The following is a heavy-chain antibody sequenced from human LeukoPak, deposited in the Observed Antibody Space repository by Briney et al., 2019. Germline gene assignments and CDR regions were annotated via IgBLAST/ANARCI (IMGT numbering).Heavy chain of an antibody. V-gene: IGHV3-30*02. Sequence: GGSLRLSCVASGFTFSSYAMHWVRQAPGKGLEWVAVIWYDGSNKNYADSVKGRFTISRDNSKNTLYLQMNSLRAEDTAVYYFAKSGYRSSWHLHFDYWGQGTLVTVSS. D-gene: IGHD6-13*01. J-gene: IGHJ4*02. CDR2: IWYDGSNK. CDR3: AKSGYRSSWHLHFDY. CDR1: GFTFSSYA.